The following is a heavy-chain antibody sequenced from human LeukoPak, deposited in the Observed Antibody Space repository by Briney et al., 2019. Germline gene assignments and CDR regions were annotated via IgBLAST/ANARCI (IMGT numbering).Heavy chain of an antibody. D-gene: IGHD1-26*01. J-gene: IGHJ4*02. V-gene: IGHV3-23*01. CDR1: GFTFSSYG. Sequence: PGGSLRLSCAASGFTFSSYGMSWVRQAPGKGLEWVSAISGSGGSTYYADSVKGRFTISRDNAKNSLYLQMNSLRAEDTAVYYCVRGLPEHGRYAGDYWGQGTLVTVSS. CDR2: ISGSGGST. CDR3: VRGLPEHGRYAGDY.